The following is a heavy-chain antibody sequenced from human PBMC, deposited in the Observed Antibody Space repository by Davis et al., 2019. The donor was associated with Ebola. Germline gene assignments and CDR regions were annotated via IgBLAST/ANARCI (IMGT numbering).Heavy chain of an antibody. CDR3: ANVGGDDTAGSYYYGMDV. J-gene: IGHJ6*02. CDR2: IKQDGSEK. CDR1: GFTFSSYW. Sequence: PGGSLRLSCAASGFTFSSYWMSWVRQAPGKGLEWVANIKQDGSEKYYVDSVKGRFTISRDNAKNSLYLQMNSLRAEDTAVYYCANVGGDDTAGSYYYGMDVWGQGTTVTVSS. V-gene: IGHV3-7*01. D-gene: IGHD5-18*01.